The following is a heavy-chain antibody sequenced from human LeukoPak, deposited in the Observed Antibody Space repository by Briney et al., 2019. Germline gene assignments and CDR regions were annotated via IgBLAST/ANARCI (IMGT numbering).Heavy chain of an antibody. D-gene: IGHD3-22*01. CDR2: ISSSGSTI. Sequence: PGGSLRLSCAAPGFTFSSYEMNWVRQAPGKGLEWVSYISSSGSTIYYADSVKGRFTISRDNAKNSLYLQMNSLRAEDTAVYYCARDYYDKISGWFDPWGQGTLVTVSS. CDR1: GFTFSSYE. CDR3: ARDYYDKISGWFDP. J-gene: IGHJ5*02. V-gene: IGHV3-48*03.